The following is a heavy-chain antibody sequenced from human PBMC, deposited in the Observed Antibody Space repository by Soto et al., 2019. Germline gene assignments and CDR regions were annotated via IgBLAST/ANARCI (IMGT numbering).Heavy chain of an antibody. J-gene: IGHJ4*02. Sequence: ASVKVSCKASGYTFTSYDINWVRQATGQGLEWMGWMNPESGNIGDAQKFQGRVTMTRNTSISTAYMDLIGLRSDDTAVYYCARFVRHQLPTIDFWGQGTMVTVSS. D-gene: IGHD2-2*01. CDR1: GYTFTSYD. V-gene: IGHV1-8*01. CDR2: MNPESGNI. CDR3: ARFVRHQLPTIDF.